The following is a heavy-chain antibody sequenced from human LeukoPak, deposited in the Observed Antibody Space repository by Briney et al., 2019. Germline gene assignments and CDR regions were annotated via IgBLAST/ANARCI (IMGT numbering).Heavy chain of an antibody. J-gene: IGHJ4*02. Sequence: SETLSLTCTVSGGSVSSGSYYWGWVRQPPGTGLEWIGYIYYSGSTNYNPSLKSRVTISVDTSKNQFSLKLSSVTAADTAVYYCARVAAVAHFDYWGQGTLVTVSS. CDR2: IYYSGST. D-gene: IGHD6-19*01. V-gene: IGHV4-61*01. CDR3: ARVAAVAHFDY. CDR1: GGSVSSGSYY.